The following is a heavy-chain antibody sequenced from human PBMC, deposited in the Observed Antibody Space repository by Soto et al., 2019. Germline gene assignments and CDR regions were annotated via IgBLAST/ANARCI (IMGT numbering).Heavy chain of an antibody. CDR3: ARDHSDSSGTYDDFDI. J-gene: IGHJ3*02. Sequence: SETLSLTCTVSGGSISSYYWSWIRQPPGKGLEWIGYIYYSGSTNYNPSLKSRVTISVDTSKNQFSLKLSSVTAADTAVYYCARDHSDSSGTYDDFDIWGQGTMVTVSS. CDR2: IYYSGST. CDR1: GGSISSYY. D-gene: IGHD3-22*01. V-gene: IGHV4-59*01.